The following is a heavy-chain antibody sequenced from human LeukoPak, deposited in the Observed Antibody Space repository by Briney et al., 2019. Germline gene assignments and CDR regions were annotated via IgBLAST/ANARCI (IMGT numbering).Heavy chain of an antibody. CDR2: ISGSGGST. Sequence: PGGSLRLSCVSSGFSFSNYAMSWVRQAPGKGLEWVSSISGSGGSTHYADSVKGRFTISRDKTKNTLYLQMNSLRAEDTAVYYCARDPCGSGKVYNWFDPWGQGTLVTVSS. CDR3: ARDPCGSGKVYNWFDP. J-gene: IGHJ5*02. V-gene: IGHV3-23*01. D-gene: IGHD3-10*01. CDR1: GFSFSNYA.